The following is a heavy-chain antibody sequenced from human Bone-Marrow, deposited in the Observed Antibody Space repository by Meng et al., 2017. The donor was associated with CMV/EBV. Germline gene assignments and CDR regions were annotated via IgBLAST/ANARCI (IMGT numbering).Heavy chain of an antibody. D-gene: IGHD5-12*01. V-gene: IGHV3-74*01. J-gene: IGHJ4*02. CDR3: GRYSGYGTVLIDY. CDR1: GFTFSSSW. Sequence: CAASGFTFSSSWMHWVRQVPGKGLVWVSRINSDGSSTTYADSVKGRFTISRDNAKNTLYLQMNSLRAEDTAVYYCGRYSGYGTVLIDYWGQGTLVTVSS. CDR2: INSDGSST.